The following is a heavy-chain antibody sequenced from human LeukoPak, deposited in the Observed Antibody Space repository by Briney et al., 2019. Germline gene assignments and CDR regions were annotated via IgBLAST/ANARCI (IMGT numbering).Heavy chain of an antibody. D-gene: IGHD3-22*01. J-gene: IGHJ4*02. CDR2: VYYTGST. V-gene: IGHV4-39*07. CDR1: GVSISSSFYY. Sequence: SETLSLTCTVSGVSISSSFYYWGWIRQHPGKGLEWIGAVYYTGSTDYNPSLKSRVTMSVDTSKNQFSLKLSSVTAADTAVYYCARGTYYYDSSGSNLDYWGQGTLVTVSS. CDR3: ARGTYYYDSSGSNLDY.